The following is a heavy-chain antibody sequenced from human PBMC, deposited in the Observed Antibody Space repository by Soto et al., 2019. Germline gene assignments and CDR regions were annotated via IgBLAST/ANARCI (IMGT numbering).Heavy chain of an antibody. V-gene: IGHV1-46*01. J-gene: IGHJ6*02. CDR3: AKGWELRGYNYGMDV. CDR1: GYTFTCYC. CDR2: INPSGGSA. Sequence: VASVRVSCKASGYTFTCYCLQWVRQAPGQGLECMGIINPSGGSASYTQKFQGRVTLTRDTSTSTVYMELSSLTSEDTAVYYCAKGWELRGYNYGMDVWGQGTMVTVS. D-gene: IGHD1-26*01.